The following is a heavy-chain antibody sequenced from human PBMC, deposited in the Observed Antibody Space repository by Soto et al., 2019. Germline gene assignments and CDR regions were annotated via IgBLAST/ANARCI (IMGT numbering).Heavy chain of an antibody. D-gene: IGHD1-7*01. J-gene: IGHJ6*02. CDR2: ISYDGSNK. CDR3: AKDLHRTTYYYGMDV. V-gene: IGHV3-30*18. CDR1: GFTFSSYG. Sequence: QVQLVESGGGVVQPGRSLRLSCAASGFTFSSYGMHWVRQAPGKGLEWVAVISYDGSNKYYADSVKGRFTISRDSSKNTLYLQMNSLRAEDTAVYYCAKDLHRTTYYYGMDVWGQGTTVTVSS.